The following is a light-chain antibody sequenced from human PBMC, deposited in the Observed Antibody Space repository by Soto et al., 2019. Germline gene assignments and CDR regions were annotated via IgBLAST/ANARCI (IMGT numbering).Light chain of an antibody. J-gene: IGLJ2*01. V-gene: IGLV1-47*01. CDR1: KSNIGDNY. CDR2: RNT. Sequence: QSVLTQPPSTSGAPGQRVTISCSGSKSNIGDNYVSWYVQFPGTTPKLLIYRNTERPSGVPDRFSGSKSGSSASLTISGLRSEDEADHYCASWDDGMSGLLLFGGGTKLTVL. CDR3: ASWDDGMSGLLL.